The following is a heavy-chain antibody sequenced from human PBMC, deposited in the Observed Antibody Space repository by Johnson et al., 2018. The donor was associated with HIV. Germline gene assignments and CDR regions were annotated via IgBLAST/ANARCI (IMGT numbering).Heavy chain of an antibody. CDR3: ASRQYFSSFDI. Sequence: VQLVESGGDLIQPGGSLRLSCAASGFTFDDYAMHWVRQAPGKGLEWVSGISWNSGSIGYADSVKGRFTISRDNSKNTLYLQMNSLRAEDTAVYYCASRQYFSSFDIWGQGTMVTVSS. CDR1: GFTFDDYA. J-gene: IGHJ3*02. V-gene: IGHV3-9*01. D-gene: IGHD3-3*01. CDR2: ISWNSGSI.